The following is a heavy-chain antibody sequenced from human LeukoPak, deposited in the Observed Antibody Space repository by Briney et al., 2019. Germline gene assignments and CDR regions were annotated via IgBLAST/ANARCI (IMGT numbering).Heavy chain of an antibody. D-gene: IGHD6-19*01. J-gene: IGHJ4*02. CDR1: GFTFSSYA. CDR2: ISYDGSNK. CDR3: ARDQVAGTFDY. Sequence: GGSLRLSCAASGFTFSSYAMHWVRQAPGKGLEWVAVISYDGSNKYYADSVKSRFTISRDNSKNTLYLQMNSLRAEDTAVYYCARDQVAGTFDYWGQGTLVTVSS. V-gene: IGHV3-30-3*01.